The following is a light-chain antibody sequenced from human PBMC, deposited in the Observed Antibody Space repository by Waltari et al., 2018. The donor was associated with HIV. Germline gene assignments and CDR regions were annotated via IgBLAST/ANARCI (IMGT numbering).Light chain of an antibody. CDR2: GDY. Sequence: SYDLTQPLSVSVALGQTARITCEGDNIGRKNVHWYQQRPGQAPVLVIYGDYNRPSGIPERFSGSNPGNTATLTISGVQAGDEADYDCQVSGNNAAMRVFGGGTKLTVL. V-gene: IGLV3-9*01. CDR3: QVSGNNAAMRV. J-gene: IGLJ3*02. CDR1: NIGRKN.